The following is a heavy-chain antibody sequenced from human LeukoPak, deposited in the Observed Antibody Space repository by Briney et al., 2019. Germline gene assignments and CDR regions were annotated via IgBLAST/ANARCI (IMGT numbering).Heavy chain of an antibody. V-gene: IGHV3-30*18. J-gene: IGHJ4*02. Sequence: GGSLRLSCTASGFTFSSYGMHWVRQAPGKGLEWVAVISYDGSNKYYADSVKGRFTISRDNSKNTLHLQMNSLRAEDTAVYYCAKDPWDSSGYYEYYFDYWGQGTLVTVSS. D-gene: IGHD3-22*01. CDR1: GFTFSSYG. CDR3: AKDPWDSSGYYEYYFDY. CDR2: ISYDGSNK.